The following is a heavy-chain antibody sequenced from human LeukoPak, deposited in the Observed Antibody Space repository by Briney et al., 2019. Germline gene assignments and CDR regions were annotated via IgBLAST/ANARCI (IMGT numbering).Heavy chain of an antibody. CDR3: ASTYYDFRSGRRNWFGP. D-gene: IGHD3-3*01. CDR2: IYYSGST. CDR1: GGSISSSSYY. Sequence: SETLSLTCTVSGGSISSSSYYWGWIRQPPGKGLEWIGSIYYSGSTYYNPSLKSRVTISVDTSKNQFSLKLSSVTAADTAVYYCASTYYDFRSGRRNWFGPWGQGTLVTVSS. J-gene: IGHJ5*02. V-gene: IGHV4-39*01.